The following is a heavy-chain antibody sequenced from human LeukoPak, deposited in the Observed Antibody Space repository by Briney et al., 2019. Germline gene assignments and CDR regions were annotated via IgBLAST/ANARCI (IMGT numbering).Heavy chain of an antibody. Sequence: GGSLRLSCAASGFTFSSYAMSWVRQTPGKGLEWVGIMSNSGENTFYGEAVKGRFTISRDNSQNTLYLQMNSLRPEDTAVYYCAKGGASVTRYVDYWGQGTLVTVSS. CDR2: MSNSGENT. CDR3: AKGGASVTRYVDY. J-gene: IGHJ4*02. D-gene: IGHD4-17*01. V-gene: IGHV3-30*18. CDR1: GFTFSSYA.